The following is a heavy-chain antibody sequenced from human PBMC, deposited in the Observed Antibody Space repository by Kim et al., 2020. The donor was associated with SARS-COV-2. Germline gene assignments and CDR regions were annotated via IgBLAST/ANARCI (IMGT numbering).Heavy chain of an antibody. J-gene: IGHJ4*02. V-gene: IGHV3-30*18. CDR1: GFTFSSYG. Sequence: GGSLRLSCAASGFTFSSYGMHWVRQAPGKGLEWVAVISYDGSNKYYADSVKGRFTISRDNSKNTLYLQMNSLRAEDTAVYYCAKVLPTSIAAAGANPGDYWGQGTLVTVSS. CDR2: ISYDGSNK. D-gene: IGHD6-13*01. CDR3: AKVLPTSIAAAGANPGDY.